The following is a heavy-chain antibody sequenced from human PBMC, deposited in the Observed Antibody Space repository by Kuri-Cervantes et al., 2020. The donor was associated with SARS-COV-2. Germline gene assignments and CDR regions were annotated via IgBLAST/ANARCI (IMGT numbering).Heavy chain of an antibody. D-gene: IGHD6-25*01. J-gene: IGHJ4*02. CDR2: IKEDGSLR. CDR1: GFTFSGYW. CDR3: ASLGSGKGAIDY. Sequence: GGSLRLSCAASGFTFSGYWMTWVRQAPGKGLEWVANIKEDGSLRYYVDSVKGRLTISRDNANSSLYLQMNYLGAGDTALYYCASLGSGKGAIDYWGQGTLVTVSS. V-gene: IGHV3-7*01.